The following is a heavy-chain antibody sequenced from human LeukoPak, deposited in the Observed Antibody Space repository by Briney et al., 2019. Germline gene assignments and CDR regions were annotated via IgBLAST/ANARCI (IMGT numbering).Heavy chain of an antibody. CDR2: IGTLADT. D-gene: IGHD6-19*01. J-gene: IGHJ3*02. CDR3: ATGRSSGWSYAFDI. CDR1: GLTFSRHD. V-gene: IGHV3-13*01. Sequence: GGSLRLSCAASGLTFSRHDMHWVRQVTGRGLEWVSAIGTLADTFYSDSVKGRFTISRENAKNSLYLQMNSLRVGDTAVYYCATGRSSGWSYAFDIWGRGTMVTVSS.